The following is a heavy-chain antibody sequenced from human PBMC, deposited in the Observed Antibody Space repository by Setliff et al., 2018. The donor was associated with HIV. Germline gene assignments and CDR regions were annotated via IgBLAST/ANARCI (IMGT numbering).Heavy chain of an antibody. CDR1: GYSITSGYY. CDR3: AREPDY. CDR2: MYDGGTP. Sequence: SETLSLTCAVSGYSITSGYYWGWIRQPPGKGLEWIGNMYDGGTPHYNPSLKSRVTVSLDTSRNQFSLRLTSLTAADTAVYFCAREPDYWSQGTLVTVSS. V-gene: IGHV4-38-2*02. J-gene: IGHJ4*02.